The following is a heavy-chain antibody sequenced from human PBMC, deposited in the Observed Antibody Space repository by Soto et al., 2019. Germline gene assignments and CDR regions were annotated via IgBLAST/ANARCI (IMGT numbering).Heavy chain of an antibody. Sequence: SETLSLTCTVSGGSISSYYWSWIRQPPGKGLEWIGYIYYSGSTNYNPSLKSRVTISVDTSKNQFSLKLSSVTAADTAVYYCARHCSSTSCHPRGYYYYMDVWGKGTTVTVSS. J-gene: IGHJ6*03. CDR3: ARHCSSTSCHPRGYYYYMDV. CDR1: GGSISSYY. D-gene: IGHD2-2*01. CDR2: IYYSGST. V-gene: IGHV4-59*08.